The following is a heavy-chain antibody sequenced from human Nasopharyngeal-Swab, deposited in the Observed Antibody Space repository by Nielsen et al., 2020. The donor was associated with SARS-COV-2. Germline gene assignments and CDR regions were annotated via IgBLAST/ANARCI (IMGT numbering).Heavy chain of an antibody. V-gene: IGHV3-43*01. CDR1: GFTFDDYT. CDR3: AKDEWLRPYYYYGMDV. J-gene: IGHJ6*02. Sequence: GGSLKISCAASGFTFDDYTMHWVRQAPGKGLEWVSLISWDGGSTYYADSVKGRFTISRDNSKNSLYLQMNSLRTEDTALYYCAKDEWLRPYYYYGMDVWGQGTTVTVSS. CDR2: ISWDGGST. D-gene: IGHD5-12*01.